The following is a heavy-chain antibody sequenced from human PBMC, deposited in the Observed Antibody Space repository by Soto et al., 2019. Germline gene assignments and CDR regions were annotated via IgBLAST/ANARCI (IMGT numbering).Heavy chain of an antibody. CDR1: GFTFSSYA. D-gene: IGHD4-17*01. V-gene: IGHV3-23*01. CDR2: LYGSGRGI. Sequence: EVQLLESGGGLVQPGGSLRLSCAASGFTFSSYAMIWARQPPGRGLEWVSGLYGSGRGIFYADSVKGRFTISRDNSDHSVHLQMNSLRVEDTAVYYCAKDAVSGDGGWLVDHWGQGTMVTVSS. CDR3: AKDAVSGDGGWLVDH. J-gene: IGHJ4*02.